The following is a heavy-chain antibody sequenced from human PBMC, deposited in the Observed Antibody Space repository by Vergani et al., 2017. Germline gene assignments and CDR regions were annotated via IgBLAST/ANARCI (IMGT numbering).Heavy chain of an antibody. CDR2: IRYDGSNK. Sequence: QVQLVESRGGVVQPGGSLRLSCAASGFTFSSYGMHWVRQAPGKGLEWVAFIRYDGSNKYYADSVKGRFTISRDNSKNTLYLQMNSLRAEDTAVYYCAKGPYYYGSGSYYSSGGAFDIWGQGTMVTVSS. CDR3: AKGPYYYGSGSYYSSGGAFDI. V-gene: IGHV3-30*02. CDR1: GFTFSSYG. J-gene: IGHJ3*02. D-gene: IGHD3-10*01.